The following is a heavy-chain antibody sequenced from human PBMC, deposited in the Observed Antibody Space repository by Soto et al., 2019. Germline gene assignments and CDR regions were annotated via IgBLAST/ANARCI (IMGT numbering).Heavy chain of an antibody. Sequence: GASVKVSCKASGYTFTSYGISWVRQAPGQGLEWMGWISAYNGNTNYAQKLQGRVTMTTDTSTSTAYMELRSLRSDDTAVYYCARDLTTVISIYFDYWGQGTLVTVSS. CDR2: ISAYNGNT. CDR3: ARDLTTVISIYFDY. CDR1: GYTFTSYG. J-gene: IGHJ4*02. V-gene: IGHV1-18*01. D-gene: IGHD4-17*01.